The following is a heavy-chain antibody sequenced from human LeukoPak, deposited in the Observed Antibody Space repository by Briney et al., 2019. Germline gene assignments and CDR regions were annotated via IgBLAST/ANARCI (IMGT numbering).Heavy chain of an antibody. CDR2: IRGSGDTS. CDR3: AREELRYFDWPLGFDY. CDR1: GFTFNSYA. Sequence: GGSLRLSCAASGFTFNSYAMSWVRQAPGKGLEWVSSIRGSGDTSYYADSVKGRFTVSRDNSKNTLCLQMNSLRAEDTAVYYCAREELRYFDWPLGFDYWGQGTLVTVSS. J-gene: IGHJ4*02. D-gene: IGHD3-9*01. V-gene: IGHV3-23*01.